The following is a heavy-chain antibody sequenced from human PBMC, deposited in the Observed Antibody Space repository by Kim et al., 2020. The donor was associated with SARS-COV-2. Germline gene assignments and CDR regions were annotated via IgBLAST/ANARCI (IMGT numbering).Heavy chain of an antibody. CDR3: ARASIGYCSGGSCYPDY. V-gene: IGHV4-31*03. CDR1: GGSISSGGYY. Sequence: SETLSLTCTVSGGSISSGGYYWSWIRQHPGKGLEWIGYIYYSGNTYYNPSLKSRVTISVDTSKNQFSLKLSSVTAADTAVYYCARASIGYCSGGSCYPDYWGQGTLVTVSS. CDR2: IYYSGNT. J-gene: IGHJ4*02. D-gene: IGHD2-15*01.